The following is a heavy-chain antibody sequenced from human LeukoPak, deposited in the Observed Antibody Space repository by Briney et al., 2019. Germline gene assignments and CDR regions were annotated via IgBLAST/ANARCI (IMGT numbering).Heavy chain of an antibody. CDR3: ARDLWYSSGRDY. J-gene: IGHJ4*02. CDR1: GGSISSYY. D-gene: IGHD6-19*01. CDR2: IYYSGST. V-gene: IGHV4-59*12. Sequence: SETLSLTCTVSGGSISSYYWSWIRQPPGKGLEWIGYIYYSGSTYYNPSLKSRVTISVDTSKNQFSLKLSSVTAADTAVYYCARDLWYSSGRDYWGQGTLVTVSS.